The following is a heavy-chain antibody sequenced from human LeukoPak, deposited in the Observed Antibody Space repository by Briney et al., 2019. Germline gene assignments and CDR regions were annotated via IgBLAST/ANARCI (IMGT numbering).Heavy chain of an antibody. V-gene: IGHV4-31*03. D-gene: IGHD3-16*01. Sequence: SQTLSLTCTVSGGSISSGGYYWGWIRQHPGKGLEWIGYIYYSGSTYYNPSLKSRVTISVDTSKNQFSLKLSSVTAADTAVYYCARDALRLGGWFDPWGQGTLVTVSS. CDR2: IYYSGST. J-gene: IGHJ5*02. CDR3: ARDALRLGGWFDP. CDR1: GGSISSGGYY.